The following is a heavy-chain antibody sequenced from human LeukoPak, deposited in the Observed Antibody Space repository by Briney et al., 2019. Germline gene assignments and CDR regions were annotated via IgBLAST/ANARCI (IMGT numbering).Heavy chain of an antibody. CDR1: GFTFSSYA. D-gene: IGHD4-17*01. CDR3: ARDLTVTTVYYYGMDV. CDR2: ISYDGSNK. Sequence: PGGSLRLSCAASGFTFSSYAMHWVRQAPGKGLEWVAVISYDGSNKYYADSVKGRFTISRDNSKNTLYLQMNSLRAEDTAVYYCARDLTVTTVYYYGMDVWGQGTTVTVSS. J-gene: IGHJ6*02. V-gene: IGHV3-30-3*01.